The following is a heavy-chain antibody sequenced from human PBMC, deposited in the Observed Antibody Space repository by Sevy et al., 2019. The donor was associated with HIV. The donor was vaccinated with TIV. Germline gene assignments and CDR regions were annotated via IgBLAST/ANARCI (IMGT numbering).Heavy chain of an antibody. CDR2: INHSGST. D-gene: IGHD3-10*01. J-gene: IGHJ4*02. CDR3: ARGLPYGSGSYYDY. CDR1: GGSFSGYY. V-gene: IGHV4-34*01. Sequence: SETLSLTCAVYGGSFSGYYWSWIRQPPGKGLEWIWEINHSGSTNYNPSLKSRVTISVDTSKNQFSLKLSSVTAADTAVYYCARGLPYGSGSYYDYWGQRTLVTVSS.